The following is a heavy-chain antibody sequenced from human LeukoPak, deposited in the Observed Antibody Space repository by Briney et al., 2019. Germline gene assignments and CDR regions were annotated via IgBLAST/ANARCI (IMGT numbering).Heavy chain of an antibody. D-gene: IGHD3-10*01. CDR1: GYTFTGYY. J-gene: IGHJ6*03. CDR3: ARKIYGSGSYYNAPFDYYYMDV. V-gene: IGHV1-2*02. CDR2: INPNSGGT. Sequence: ASVKVSCKASGYTFTGYYMHWVRQAPGQGLEWMGWINPNSGGTNYAQKFQGRVTMTRDTSISTAYMELSRLRSDDTAVYYCARKIYGSGSYYNAPFDYYYMDVWGKGTTVTVSS.